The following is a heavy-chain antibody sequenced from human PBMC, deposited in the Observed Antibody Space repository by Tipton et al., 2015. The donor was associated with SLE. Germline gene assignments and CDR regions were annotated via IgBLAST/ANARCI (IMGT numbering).Heavy chain of an antibody. J-gene: IGHJ3*02. V-gene: IGHV4-59*11. CDR1: GGSLSDHY. Sequence: TLSLTCTVSGGSLSDHYWSWIRQPPGKGLEWIASISYSGATYYNPSLKSRVIISLETSRNHFSLKLTSVTAADTAVYFCARDRDIVLEPVPIPPAFDIWGQGTTVTVSS. CDR3: ARDRDIVLEPVPIPPAFDI. CDR2: ISYSGAT. D-gene: IGHD2-8*02.